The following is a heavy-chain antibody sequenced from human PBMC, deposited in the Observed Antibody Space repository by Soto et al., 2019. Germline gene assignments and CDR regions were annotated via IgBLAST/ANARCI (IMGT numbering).Heavy chain of an antibody. CDR2: INPSGGS. D-gene: IGHD1-1*01. CDR3: ARDRIPPKGATGYWYFDL. V-gene: IGHV1-46*03. CDR1: GYTFTSYY. Sequence: QVQLVQSGAEVKKPGASVKVSCKASGYTFTSYYMHWVRQAPGQRLEWMGIINPSGGSSYAQKFQGRVTMTRDTSTSTVYMELSSVTSEDTAVYYCARDRIPPKGATGYWYFDLWGRGTLVTVSS. J-gene: IGHJ2*01.